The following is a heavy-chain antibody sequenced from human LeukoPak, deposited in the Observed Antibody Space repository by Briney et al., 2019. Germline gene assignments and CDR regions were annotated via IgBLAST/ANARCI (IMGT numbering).Heavy chain of an antibody. CDR1: GFTFSSYA. CDR3: AKDHCSSTSCRYYYYYDMDV. V-gene: IGHV3-23*01. D-gene: IGHD2-2*01. Sequence: GGSLRLSCAASGFTFSSYAMSWVRQAPGKGLEWVSTITSSCGGTYYADSVKGRFTISRDNSKNTLYLQMNSLRAEDTAVYYCAKDHCSSTSCRYYYYYDMDVWGQGTTVTVSS. J-gene: IGHJ6*02. CDR2: ITSSCGGT.